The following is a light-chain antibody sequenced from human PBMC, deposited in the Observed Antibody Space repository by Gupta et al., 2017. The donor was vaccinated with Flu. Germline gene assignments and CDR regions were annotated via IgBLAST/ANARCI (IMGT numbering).Light chain of an antibody. Sequence: VTLGKPASISCRSSQSRVHRDRNTYLHWFHQRPGQAPRRLIYKGSKRDSGVPDRFSGSGSSTDFTLTISRVEADDVGVYYCMQGKGWPYAFGQGTXLEI. CDR3: MQGKGWPYA. CDR1: QSRVHRDRNTY. CDR2: KGS. J-gene: IGKJ2*01. V-gene: IGKV2-30*02.